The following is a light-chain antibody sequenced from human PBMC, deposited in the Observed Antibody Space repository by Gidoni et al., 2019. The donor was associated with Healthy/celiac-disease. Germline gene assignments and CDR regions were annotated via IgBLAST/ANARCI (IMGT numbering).Light chain of an antibody. V-gene: IGKV3-11*01. Sequence: ELVLTQSPATLSLSPGERATLSCRASQSVSSYLAWYQQKPGQAPRLLIYDAPNRATGIPARFSGSGSGTDFTITISSLEPEDFAVYYCQQRSNWLTFGGGTKVEIK. CDR1: QSVSSY. CDR3: QQRSNWLT. J-gene: IGKJ4*01. CDR2: DAP.